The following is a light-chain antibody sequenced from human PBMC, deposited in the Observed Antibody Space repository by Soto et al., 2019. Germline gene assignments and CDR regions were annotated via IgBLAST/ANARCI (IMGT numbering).Light chain of an antibody. J-gene: IGKJ4*01. CDR2: GAS. V-gene: IGKV3-20*01. CDR1: QSVSSSY. Sequence: EIVLTQSPGTLSLSPGERATLSCRASQSVSSSYLAWYQQKPGQAPRLLIYGASGRATGIPDRFSGSGSGTDFTLTIIRLEPEDFAVYYCQQYGSSPPSLTFGGGTKVEIK. CDR3: QQYGSSPPSLT.